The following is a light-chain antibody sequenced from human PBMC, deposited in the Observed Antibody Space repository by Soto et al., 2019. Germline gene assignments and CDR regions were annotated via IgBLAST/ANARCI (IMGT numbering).Light chain of an antibody. Sequence: QSALSQPPSASGSPGQSVAISCTGTSSDVGGYNDVSWYQQHPGKAPKLMIYEVTRRPSGVPDRFSGSKSGNTASLTVSGLQADGEADYFCSSKAGSNNLGVVFGGGTKLTVL. CDR2: EVT. CDR1: SSDVGGYND. V-gene: IGLV2-8*01. CDR3: SSKAGSNNLGVV. J-gene: IGLJ2*01.